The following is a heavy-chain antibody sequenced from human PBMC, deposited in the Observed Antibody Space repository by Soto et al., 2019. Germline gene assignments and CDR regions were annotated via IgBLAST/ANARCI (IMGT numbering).Heavy chain of an antibody. CDR2: INPNSGGT. V-gene: IGHV1-2*02. CDR3: ARDRGYCSSTSCYYYYGVDA. D-gene: IGHD2-2*01. CDR1: GYTFTGYY. Sequence: ASVKVSCKASGYTFTGYYMHWVRQAPGQGLEWMGWINPNSGGTNYAQKFQGRVTMTRDTSISTAYMELSRLRSDDTAVYYCARDRGYCSSTSCYYYYGVDAWGQGTTVNVSS. J-gene: IGHJ6*02.